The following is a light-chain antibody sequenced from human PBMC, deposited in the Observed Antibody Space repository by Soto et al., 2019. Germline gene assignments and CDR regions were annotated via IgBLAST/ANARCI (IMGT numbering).Light chain of an antibody. CDR3: SSYTSSSTLV. Sequence: QSALTQPASVSGSPGQSITISCTGTSSDVCGYNYVSWYQQHPGKAPELMIYEVSNRPSGVSNRFSGSKSGNTASLTISGLQAEDEADYYCSSYTSSSTLVFGTGTKVTVL. J-gene: IGLJ1*01. CDR1: SSDVCGYNY. V-gene: IGLV2-14*01. CDR2: EVS.